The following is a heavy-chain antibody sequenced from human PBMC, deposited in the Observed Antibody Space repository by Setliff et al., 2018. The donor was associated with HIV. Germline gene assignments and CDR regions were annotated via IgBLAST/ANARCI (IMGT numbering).Heavy chain of an antibody. CDR1: GGSISSDNYY. D-gene: IGHD2-2*01. Sequence: PSETLSLTCTVSGGSISSDNYYWSWIRQPAGKGLEWIGRMYTSGSTNYNPSLKSRVTMSVDTSKNQFSLKLSSVTAADTAVYYCATRPTYCSSTSCFVYWGQGALVTVSS. J-gene: IGHJ4*02. CDR3: ATRPTYCSSTSCFVY. CDR2: MYTSGST. V-gene: IGHV4-61*02.